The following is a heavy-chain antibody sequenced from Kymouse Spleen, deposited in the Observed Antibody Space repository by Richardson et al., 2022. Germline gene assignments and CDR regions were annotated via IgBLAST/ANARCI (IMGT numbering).Heavy chain of an antibody. CDR2: ISWNSGSI. V-gene: IGHV3-9*01. CDR3: AKDKTAARRVADAFDI. J-gene: IGHJ3*02. D-gene: IGHD6-6*01. Sequence: EVQLVESGGGLVQPGRSLRLSCAASGFTFDDYAMHWVRQAPGKGLEWVSGISWNSGSIGYADSVKGRFTISRDNAKNSLYLQMNSLRAEDTALYYCAKDKTAARRVADAFDIWGQGTMVTVSS. CDR1: GFTFDDYA.